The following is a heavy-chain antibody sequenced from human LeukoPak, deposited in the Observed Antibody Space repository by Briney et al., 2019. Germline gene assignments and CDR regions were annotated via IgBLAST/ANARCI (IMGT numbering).Heavy chain of an antibody. D-gene: IGHD2-2*01. CDR3: ARSSCSSTSCFLLYYYYGMDV. CDR2: IYYSGST. Sequence: PSETLSLTCTVSGGSISSGGYYWSWIRQHPGKGLEWIGYIYYSGSTYYNPSLKSRVTISVDTSKNQFSPKLSSVTAADTAVYYCARSSCSSTSCFLLYYYYGMDVWGQGTTVTVSS. CDR1: GGSISSGGYY. V-gene: IGHV4-31*03. J-gene: IGHJ6*02.